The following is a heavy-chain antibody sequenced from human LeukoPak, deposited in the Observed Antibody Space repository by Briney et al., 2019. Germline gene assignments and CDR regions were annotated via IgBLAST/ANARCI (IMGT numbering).Heavy chain of an antibody. CDR2: IGASGGST. CDR3: AKAEGYDILTGLDY. CDR1: GFTFSSYA. J-gene: IGHJ4*02. D-gene: IGHD3-9*01. Sequence: GGSLRLSCATSGFTFSSYAMSWVRQAPGKGREWVSVIGASGGSTYYADAVKGRFTISRDNSKNTLYLQMNSLRTEDTAVYYCAKAEGYDILTGLDYWGQGTLVTVSS. V-gene: IGHV3-23*01.